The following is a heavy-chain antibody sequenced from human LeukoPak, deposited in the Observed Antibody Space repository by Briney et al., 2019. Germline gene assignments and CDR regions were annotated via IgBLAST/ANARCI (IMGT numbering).Heavy chain of an antibody. V-gene: IGHV4-61*02. J-gene: IGHJ4*02. CDR2: IYTSGST. CDR1: GGSISSGSYY. Sequence: PSQTLSLTCTVSGGSISSGSYYWSWIRQPAGKGLEWIGRIYTSGSTNYNPSLKSRVTISVDTSKNQFSLKLSSVTAADTAVYYCARDHPASVTDPSFDYWGQGTLVTVSS. CDR3: ARDHPASVTDPSFDY. D-gene: IGHD3-16*02.